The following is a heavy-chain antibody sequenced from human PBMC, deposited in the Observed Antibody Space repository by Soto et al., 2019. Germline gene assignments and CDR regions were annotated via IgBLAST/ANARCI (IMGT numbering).Heavy chain of an antibody. CDR3: AKDIFPHRPYSSSSKGDAFDI. V-gene: IGHV3-30*18. J-gene: IGHJ3*02. CDR1: GFTFSSYG. CDR2: ISYDGSNK. Sequence: QPGGSLRLSCAASGFTFSSYGMHWVRQAPGKGLEWVAVISYDGSNKYYADSVKGRFTISRDNSKNTLYLQMNSLRAEDTAVYYCAKDIFPHRPYSSSSKGDAFDIWAKGQWSPSPQ. D-gene: IGHD6-6*01.